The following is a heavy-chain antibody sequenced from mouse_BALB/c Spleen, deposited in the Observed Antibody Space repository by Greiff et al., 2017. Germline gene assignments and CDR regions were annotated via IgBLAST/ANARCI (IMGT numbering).Heavy chain of an antibody. CDR1: GYTFTSYV. Sequence: VQLQQSGPELVKPGASVKMSCKASGYTFTSYVMHWVKQKPGQGLEWIGYINPYNDGTKYNEKFKGKATLTSDKSSSTAYMELSSLTSEDSAVYYCARGGGYSLWYFDFWGAGTTVTVSS. V-gene: IGHV1-14*01. J-gene: IGHJ1*01. CDR2: INPYNDGT. D-gene: IGHD2-3*01. CDR3: ARGGGYSLWYFDF.